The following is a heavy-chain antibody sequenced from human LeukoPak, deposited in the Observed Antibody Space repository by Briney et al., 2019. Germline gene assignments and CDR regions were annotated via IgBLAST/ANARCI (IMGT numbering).Heavy chain of an antibody. CDR2: ISSSGNTI. J-gene: IGHJ4*02. CDR1: GFTFSSHA. Sequence: GGSLRLSCAASGFTFSSHAMNWVRQAPGEGLEWVSYISSSGNTIYQADSVKGRFTISRDNARNSLYLQMNSLRAEDTAVYYCARDLTYYYGSSAAYWGQGTLVTVSS. D-gene: IGHD3-22*01. CDR3: ARDLTYYYGSSAAY. V-gene: IGHV3-48*01.